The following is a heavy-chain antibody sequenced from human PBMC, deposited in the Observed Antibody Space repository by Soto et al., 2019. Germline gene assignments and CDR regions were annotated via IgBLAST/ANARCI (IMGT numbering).Heavy chain of an antibody. D-gene: IGHD1-1*01. Sequence: QPGGSLRFPCTASGCTFSSYALRWVRQAPGKGLEWVSAISGSDGSTYYADSVKGRFTISRDNSKNTLYLQMNSLRAEDTAVYYCASSNWNDGYFDYWGQGTLVTVSS. V-gene: IGHV3-23*01. J-gene: IGHJ4*02. CDR3: ASSNWNDGYFDY. CDR1: GCTFSSYA. CDR2: ISGSDGST.